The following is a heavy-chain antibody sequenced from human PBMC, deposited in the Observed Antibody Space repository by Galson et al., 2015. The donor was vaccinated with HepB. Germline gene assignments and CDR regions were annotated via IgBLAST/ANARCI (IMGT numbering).Heavy chain of an antibody. CDR3: ARSIAAAGTRGFDY. V-gene: IGHV4-4*02. CDR1: GGSISISNW. D-gene: IGHD6-13*01. Sequence: SETLSLTCAVSGGSISISNWWSWVRQPPGKGLEWIGEIYHSGSTNYNPSLKSRVTISVDKSKNQFSLKLSSVTAADTAVYYCARSIAAAGTRGFDYWGQGTLVTVSS. J-gene: IGHJ4*02. CDR2: IYHSGST.